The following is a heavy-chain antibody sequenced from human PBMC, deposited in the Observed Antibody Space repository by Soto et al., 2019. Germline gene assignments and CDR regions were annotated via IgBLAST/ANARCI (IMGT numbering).Heavy chain of an antibody. J-gene: IGHJ3*02. Sequence: ASVKVSCKASGYTFTGYYMHWVRQAPGQGLEWMGWINPNSGGTNYAQKFQGWVTMTRDTSISTAYMELSRLRSDDTAVYYCARGGTTAYCGGDCSNDAFDIWGQGTMVTVSS. V-gene: IGHV1-2*04. CDR1: GYTFTGYY. D-gene: IGHD2-21*02. CDR2: INPNSGGT. CDR3: ARGGTTAYCGGDCSNDAFDI.